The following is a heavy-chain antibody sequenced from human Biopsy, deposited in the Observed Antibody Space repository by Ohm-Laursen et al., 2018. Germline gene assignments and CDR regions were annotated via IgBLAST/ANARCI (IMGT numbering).Heavy chain of an antibody. J-gene: IGHJ6*02. CDR3: ASGDIGGIGLDV. CDR2: IIPILGTV. V-gene: IGHV1-69*11. Sequence: SVKVSCKASGDTFTTSAISWVRQVPGQGLDWMGRIIPILGTVDYGQNFQGRVTIRADASTTFLELTRLRYDDTAVYYCASGDIGGIGLDVWGLGTTVTVSS. D-gene: IGHD3-10*01. CDR1: GDTFTTSA.